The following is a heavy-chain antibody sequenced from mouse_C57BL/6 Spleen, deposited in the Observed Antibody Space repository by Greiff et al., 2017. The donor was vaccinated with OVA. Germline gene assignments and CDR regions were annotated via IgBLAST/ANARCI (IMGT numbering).Heavy chain of an antibody. Sequence: QVQLQQSGAELVRPGSSVKLSCKASGYTFTSYWMDWVKQRPGQGLEWIGNIYPSDSETHYNQKFKDKATLTVDKSSSTAYMQLSSLTSEDSAVYYCARGTVVAPGFAYWGQGTLVTVSA. D-gene: IGHD1-1*01. CDR2: IYPSDSET. CDR3: ARGTVVAPGFAY. V-gene: IGHV1-61*01. J-gene: IGHJ3*01. CDR1: GYTFTSYW.